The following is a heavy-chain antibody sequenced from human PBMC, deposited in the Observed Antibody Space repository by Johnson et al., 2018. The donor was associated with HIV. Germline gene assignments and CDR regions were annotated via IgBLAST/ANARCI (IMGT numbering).Heavy chain of an antibody. V-gene: IGHV3-20*04. Sequence: VQLVESGGGVVRPGGSLRLSCAASGFTFDDYGMSWVRQAPGKGLEWVSGISWNSGSIGYEDSVKGRFTISRDNAKNSLYLQMNSLRAEDTALYYCAKPPSMGADAFDIWGQGTMVTVSS. CDR1: GFTFDDYG. J-gene: IGHJ3*02. D-gene: IGHD3-16*01. CDR3: AKPPSMGADAFDI. CDR2: ISWNSGSI.